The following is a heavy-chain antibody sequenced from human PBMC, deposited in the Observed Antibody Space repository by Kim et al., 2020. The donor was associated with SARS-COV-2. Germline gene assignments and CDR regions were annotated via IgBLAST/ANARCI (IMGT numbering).Heavy chain of an antibody. V-gene: IGHV3-23*01. D-gene: IGHD6-19*01. CDR3: AKDLWSISSGWTSYYFDY. J-gene: IGHJ4*02. Sequence: KGRFTSSRANSKNTLYLQMSSLRAEDTAVYYCAKDLWSISSGWTSYYFDYWGQGTLVTVSS.